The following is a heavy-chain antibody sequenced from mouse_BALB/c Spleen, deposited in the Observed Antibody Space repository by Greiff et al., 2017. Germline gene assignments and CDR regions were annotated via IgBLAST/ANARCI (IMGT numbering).Heavy chain of an antibody. J-gene: IGHJ2*01. D-gene: IGHD2-1*01. CDR1: GFTFSDYY. V-gene: IGHV5-4*02. Sequence: EVKLVESGGGLVKPGGSLKLSCAASGFTFSDYYMYWVRQTPEKRLEWVATISDGGSYTYYPDSVKGRFTISRDNAKNNLYLQMSSLKSEDTAMYYCARVYYGNHTDYWGQGTTRTVSS. CDR2: ISDGGSYT. CDR3: ARVYYGNHTDY.